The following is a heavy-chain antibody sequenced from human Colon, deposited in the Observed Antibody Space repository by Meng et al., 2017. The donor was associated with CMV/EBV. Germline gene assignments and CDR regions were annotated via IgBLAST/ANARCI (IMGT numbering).Heavy chain of an antibody. D-gene: IGHD3-9*01. Sequence: SCTASGFTFSTFTLAWVRQAPGKGLEWVSSISASGSFIYYADSVKGRFTISRDNGKNSLYLHMNSLRGEDTAIYYCARDDYDILPGYSDTFDFWGQGTMVTVSS. CDR3: ARDDYDILPGYSDTFDF. CDR2: ISASGSFI. V-gene: IGHV3-21*01. J-gene: IGHJ3*01. CDR1: GFTFSTFT.